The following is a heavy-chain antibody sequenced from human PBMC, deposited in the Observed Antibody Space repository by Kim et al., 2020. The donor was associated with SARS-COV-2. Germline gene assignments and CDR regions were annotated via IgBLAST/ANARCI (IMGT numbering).Heavy chain of an antibody. Sequence: SETLSLTCSVSGGSISSYQWSWIRQPPGKGLEWIGNIYYSGNTNYNPSLKSRITMSVDTSRTQFSLKLNSVTAADTAIYYCARRVTGVGFGRQGGWFDPWGQGTLVTVSS. D-gene: IGHD2-21*02. V-gene: IGHV4-59*08. CDR3: ARRVTGVGFGRQGGWFDP. CDR1: GGSISSYQ. J-gene: IGHJ5*02. CDR2: IYYSGNT.